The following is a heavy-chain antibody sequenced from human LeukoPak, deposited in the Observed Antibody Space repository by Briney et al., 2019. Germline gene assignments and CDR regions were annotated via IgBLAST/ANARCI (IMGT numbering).Heavy chain of an antibody. V-gene: IGHV5-51*01. J-gene: IGHJ4*02. CDR1: GYSFTSYW. CDR3: ARGSGSYHTAYMN. D-gene: IGHD1-26*01. CDR2: IYPGDSDT. Sequence: KHGESLKISCKGSGYSFTSYWIGWVRQMPGKGLEWMGIIYPGDSDTRYSPSFQGQVTISADKSLSTAYLQWSSLEASDTAMYYCARGSGSYHTAYMNWGQGSPVTVSS.